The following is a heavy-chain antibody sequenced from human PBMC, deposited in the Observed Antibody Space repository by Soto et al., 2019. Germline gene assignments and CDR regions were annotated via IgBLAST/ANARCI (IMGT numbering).Heavy chain of an antibody. Sequence: GGSLRLSCAASGFTFSSYAMHWVRQAPGKGLEWVAVISYDGSNKYYADSVKGRFTISRDNSKNTLYLQMNSLRAEDTAVYYCARAGAGARSDYYYGMDVWGQGTTVTVSS. CDR3: ARAGAGARSDYYYGMDV. CDR2: ISYDGSNK. V-gene: IGHV3-30-3*01. CDR1: GFTFSSYA. D-gene: IGHD6-19*01. J-gene: IGHJ6*02.